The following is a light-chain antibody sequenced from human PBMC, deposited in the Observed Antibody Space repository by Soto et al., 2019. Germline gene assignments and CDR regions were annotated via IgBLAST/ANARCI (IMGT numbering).Light chain of an antibody. J-gene: IGKJ2*01. Sequence: EIVLTQSPGTLSLSPGERATLSCRASQSIISSYLAWYQQKPGQAPRLLLFGASARATGIPDRFSGYGSGADFTLTISRLEPEDSAVYYCQQYGSSYTFGQGTKLEIK. CDR2: GAS. V-gene: IGKV3-20*01. CDR1: QSIISSY. CDR3: QQYGSSYT.